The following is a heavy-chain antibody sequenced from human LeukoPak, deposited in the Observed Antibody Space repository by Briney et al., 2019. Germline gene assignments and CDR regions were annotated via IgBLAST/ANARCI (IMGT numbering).Heavy chain of an antibody. CDR2: IIPIFSTA. Sequence: SVKVSCKASGGTFSSYAISWVRQAPGQGLEWMGRIIPIFSTANYAQKFQGRVTITTDESTSTAYMELSSLRSEDTAVYYCAREDSSGYYPGYWGQGTLVTVSS. CDR3: AREDSSGYYPGY. CDR1: GGTFSSYA. J-gene: IGHJ4*02. V-gene: IGHV1-69*05. D-gene: IGHD3-22*01.